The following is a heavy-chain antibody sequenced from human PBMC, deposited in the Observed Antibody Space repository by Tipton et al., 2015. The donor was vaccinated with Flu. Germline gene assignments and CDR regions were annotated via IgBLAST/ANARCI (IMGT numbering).Heavy chain of an antibody. J-gene: IGHJ3*02. D-gene: IGHD1-26*01. Sequence: TLSLTCAVYGGSFSGYYWSWIRQPPGKGLEWIGEINHSGSTNYNPSLKSRVTISVDTSKNQFSLKLSSVTAADTAVYYCARGSGSPAAFDIWGQGTMVTVSS. CDR2: INHSGST. CDR3: ARGSGSPAAFDI. V-gene: IGHV4-34*01. CDR1: GGSFSGYY.